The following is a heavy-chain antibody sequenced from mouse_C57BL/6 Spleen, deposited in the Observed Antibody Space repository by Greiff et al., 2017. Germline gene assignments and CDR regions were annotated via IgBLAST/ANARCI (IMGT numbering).Heavy chain of an antibody. CDR2: IYPGDGDT. CDR1: GYAFSSYW. J-gene: IGHJ4*01. Sequence: VQLQQSGAELVKPGASVKISCKASGYAFSSYWMNWVKQRPGKGLEWIGQIYPGDGDTNYNGKFKGKATLTADKSSSTAYMQLSSLTSENSAVYFCARVPNTTVVGGAMDYWGQGTSVTVSS. CDR3: ARVPNTTVVGGAMDY. D-gene: IGHD1-1*01. V-gene: IGHV1-80*01.